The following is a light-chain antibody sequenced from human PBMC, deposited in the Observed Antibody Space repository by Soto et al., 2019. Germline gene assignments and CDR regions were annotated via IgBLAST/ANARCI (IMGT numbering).Light chain of an antibody. V-gene: IGLV1-40*01. CDR3: QSYDSSLSTSGV. Sequence: QSVLTQPSSVSGAPGQRVTISCTGSSSNIGAGYDVHWYQQLPGTAPKLLIYVNNNRPSGVPDRFSASKSGTSASLVITGLQAEDEADYYCQSYDSSLSTSGVFGGGTKLTVL. CDR2: VNN. J-gene: IGLJ3*02. CDR1: SSNIGAGYD.